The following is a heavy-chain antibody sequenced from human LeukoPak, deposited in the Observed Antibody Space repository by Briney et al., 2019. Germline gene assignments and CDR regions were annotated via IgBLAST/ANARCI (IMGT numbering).Heavy chain of an antibody. CDR3: AKVGGSTCSSTSCFLGRMGFDY. CDR1: GFTFSSYA. V-gene: IGHV3-23*01. J-gene: IGHJ4*02. CDR2: ISGSGGNT. Sequence: GGSLRLSCAASGFTFSSYAMSWVRQAPGTGLKWVSSISGSGGNTYYADSVEGRFTISRDNSKNALYLQMNSLRADDTAVYYCAKVGGSTCSSTSCFLGRMGFDYWGQGTLVTVSS. D-gene: IGHD2-2*01.